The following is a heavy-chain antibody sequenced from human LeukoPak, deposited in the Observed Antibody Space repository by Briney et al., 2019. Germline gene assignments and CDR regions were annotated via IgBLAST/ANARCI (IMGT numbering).Heavy chain of an antibody. CDR1: GSTFSSYW. J-gene: IGHJ4*02. D-gene: IGHD3-3*01. CDR2: IYPGDSDT. CDR3: ARQNDFRLDY. V-gene: IGHV5-51*01. Sequence: GAPLRISCKGSGSTFSSYWIGWLRRMPGKGLEWMGIIYPGDSDTRYSPSLQGQVTISVDTSIGTTYLQWSSLKASDTAIYYCARQNDFRLDYWGQGTLVTVSS.